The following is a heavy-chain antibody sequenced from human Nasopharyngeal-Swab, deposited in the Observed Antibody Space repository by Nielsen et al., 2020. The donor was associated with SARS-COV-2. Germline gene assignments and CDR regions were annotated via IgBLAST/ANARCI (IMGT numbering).Heavy chain of an antibody. CDR2: ISGSGGST. J-gene: IGHJ6*02. Sequence: GGSLRLYSAASGFTFSSYAMSWVRQAPGKGLEWVSAISGSGGSTYYADSVKGRFTISRDNSKNTLYLQMNSLRAEDTAVYYCAKGATGPTIFGVVIPLGYGMDVWGQGTTVTVSS. D-gene: IGHD3-3*01. CDR3: AKGATGPTIFGVVIPLGYGMDV. CDR1: GFTFSSYA. V-gene: IGHV3-23*01.